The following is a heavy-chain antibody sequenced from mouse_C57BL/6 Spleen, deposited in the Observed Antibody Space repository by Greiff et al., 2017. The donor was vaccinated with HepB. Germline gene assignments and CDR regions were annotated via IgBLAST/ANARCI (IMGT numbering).Heavy chain of an antibody. CDR1: GYTFTSYW. CDR3: ARGDYDGYYAMDY. D-gene: IGHD2-4*01. Sequence: QVQLQQPGAELVKPGASVKLSCKASGYTFTSYWMHWVKQRPGQGLEWIGMIHPNSGSTNYNEKFKSKATLTVDTSSSTAYMQLSSLTSEDSAVYYCARGDYDGYYAMDYWGQGTSVTVSS. CDR2: IHPNSGST. J-gene: IGHJ4*01. V-gene: IGHV1-64*01.